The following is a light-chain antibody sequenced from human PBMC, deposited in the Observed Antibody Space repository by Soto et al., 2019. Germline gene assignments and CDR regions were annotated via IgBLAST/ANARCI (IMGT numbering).Light chain of an antibody. CDR3: QKYNSAPRT. CDR1: QGISNY. CDR2: AAS. V-gene: IGKV1-27*01. Sequence: DMQMTQSPSSLSASVGDRVTITGRASQGISNYLAWYQQKPGKVPKLLIYAASTLQSGVPSRFSGSGSGTDFTLTISSLEPEDVATYYCQKYNSAPRTFGQGTKVEIK. J-gene: IGKJ1*01.